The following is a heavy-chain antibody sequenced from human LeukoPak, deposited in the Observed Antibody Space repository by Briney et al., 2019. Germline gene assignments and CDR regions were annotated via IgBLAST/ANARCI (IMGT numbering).Heavy chain of an antibody. D-gene: IGHD3-16*02. V-gene: IGHV1-2*02. CDR1: GYTFTGYY. Sequence: GASVKVSCKASGYTFTGYYMHWVRQAPGQGLEWMGWINPNSGGTNYAQKFQGRVTMTRDTSISTAYMELSRLRSDDTAVYYCARATLNYDYVWGSYRPPYFDYWGQGTLVTVSS. CDR2: INPNSGGT. J-gene: IGHJ4*02. CDR3: ARATLNYDYVWGSYRPPYFDY.